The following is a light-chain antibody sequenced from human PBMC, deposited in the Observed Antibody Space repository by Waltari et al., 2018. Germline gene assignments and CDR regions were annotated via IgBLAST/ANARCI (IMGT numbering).Light chain of an antibody. V-gene: IGKV1-13*02. CDR1: QGISSA. CDR3: QQFNSYPWT. J-gene: IGKJ1*01. CDR2: DAS. Sequence: AIQLTQSPSSLSASVGDRVTITCRASQGISSALAWYQQKPGKAPKLLIYDASSLESGVPSRFSGXGSGTDFTLTISSLQPEDFATYYCQQFNSYPWTXGQGTKVEIK.